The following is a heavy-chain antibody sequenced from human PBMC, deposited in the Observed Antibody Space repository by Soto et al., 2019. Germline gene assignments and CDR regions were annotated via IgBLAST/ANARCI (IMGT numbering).Heavy chain of an antibody. D-gene: IGHD3-22*01. J-gene: IGHJ4*01. Sequence: GGSRILSGATSGFTFSNAWINWVRQAPGKGLEWVGSVKSKNDGGTTDFAAPVKGRFAISRDDSKNMVYLEMNSLQTEDTAIYYCTTDSYITSIIVRFDYWGHGTLVTDSS. CDR3: TTDSYITSIIVRFDY. V-gene: IGHV3-15*07. CDR1: GFTFSNAW. CDR2: VKSKNDGGTT.